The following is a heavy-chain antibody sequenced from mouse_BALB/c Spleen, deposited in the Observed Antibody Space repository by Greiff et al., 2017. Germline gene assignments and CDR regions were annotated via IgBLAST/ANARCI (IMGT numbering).Heavy chain of an antibody. J-gene: IGHJ4*01. Sequence: QVQLQQPGAELVKPGASVKLSCKASGYTFTSYWMHWVKQRPGQGLEWIGEINPSNGRTNYNEKFKSKATLTVDKSSSTAYMQLSSLTSEDSAVYYCARAYYGNPMDYWGQGTSVTVSS. CDR3: ARAYYGNPMDY. CDR2: INPSNGRT. V-gene: IGHV1S81*02. CDR1: GYTFTSYW. D-gene: IGHD2-10*01.